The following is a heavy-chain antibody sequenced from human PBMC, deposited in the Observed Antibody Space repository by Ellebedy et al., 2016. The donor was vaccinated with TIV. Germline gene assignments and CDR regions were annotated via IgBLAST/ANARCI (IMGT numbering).Heavy chain of an antibody. J-gene: IGHJ4*02. D-gene: IGHD3-10*01. Sequence: GESLKISXAASGFTFRSYGMHWVRQAPGKGLEWVAVVSDDGSKKFYADSVKGRFTISRDHSKNTLYLQMNSLRAEDTAVYYCAKDYGSGSYWRFDYWGQGTLVTVSS. CDR3: AKDYGSGSYWRFDY. CDR1: GFTFRSYG. CDR2: VSDDGSKK. V-gene: IGHV3-30*18.